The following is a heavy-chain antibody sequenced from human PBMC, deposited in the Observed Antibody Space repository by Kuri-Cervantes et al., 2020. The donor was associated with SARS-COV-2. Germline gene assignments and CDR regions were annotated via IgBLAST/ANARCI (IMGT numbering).Heavy chain of an antibody. J-gene: IGHJ3*02. CDR1: GGSISSSSYY. V-gene: IGHV4-39*07. CDR2: IYYSGST. CDR3: ARDGHVWSGYQHAFDI. D-gene: IGHD3-3*01. Sequence: SETLSLTCTVSGGSISSSSYYWGWIRQPPGKGLEWIGSIYYSGSTYYNPSLKSRVTISVDTSKNQFSLKLSSVTAADTAVYYCARDGHVWSGYQHAFDIWGQGTMVTVSS.